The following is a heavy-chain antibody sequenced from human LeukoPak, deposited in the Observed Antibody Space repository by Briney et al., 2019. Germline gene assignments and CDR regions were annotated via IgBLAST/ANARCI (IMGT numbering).Heavy chain of an antibody. CDR1: GGTFSSYA. Sequence: SVKVSCKASGGTFSSYAISWVRQAPGQGLEWMGRIIPILGIANYAQKFQGRVTITADESTSTAYMELSSLRSEDTAVYYCARDLTPPDAVAGALDPWGQGTLVTVSS. CDR2: IIPILGIA. D-gene: IGHD6-19*01. V-gene: IGHV1-69*04. CDR3: ARDLTPPDAVAGALDP. J-gene: IGHJ5*02.